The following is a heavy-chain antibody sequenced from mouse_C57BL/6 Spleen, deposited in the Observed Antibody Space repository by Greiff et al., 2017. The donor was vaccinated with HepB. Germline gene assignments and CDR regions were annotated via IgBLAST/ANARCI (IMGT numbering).Heavy chain of an antibody. CDR1: GYTFTSYW. CDR2: IDPSDSYT. D-gene: IGHD3-2*02. J-gene: IGHJ2*01. CDR3: ARAGDSAGYLDY. Sequence: QVQGQQSGAESVKPGASVKLSCKASGYTFTSYWMQWVKQRPGQGLEWIGEIDPSDSYTNYNQKFKGKATLTVDTSSSTAYMQLSSLTSENSAVYYCARAGDSAGYLDYWGQGTTLTVSS. V-gene: IGHV1-50*01.